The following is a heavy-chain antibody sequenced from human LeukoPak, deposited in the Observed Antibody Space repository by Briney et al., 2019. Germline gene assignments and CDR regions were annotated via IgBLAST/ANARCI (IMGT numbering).Heavy chain of an antibody. J-gene: IGHJ4*02. CDR3: ARSIGWPFDF. Sequence: PSETLSLTCTVSGGPISGYYWNWIRQPPGKGLEWIGYIYYSGSTNYNPSLKNRVTISLDTPNNQFSLKLSSVPAADTAVYYCARSIGWPFDFWGQGTLVTVSS. CDR2: IYYSGST. D-gene: IGHD6-19*01. V-gene: IGHV4-59*01. CDR1: GGPISGYY.